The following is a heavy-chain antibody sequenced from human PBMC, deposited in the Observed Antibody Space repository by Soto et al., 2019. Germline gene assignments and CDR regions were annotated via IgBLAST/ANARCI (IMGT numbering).Heavy chain of an antibody. J-gene: IGHJ4*02. CDR2: IYYSGST. CDR1: GGPISSGSYY. V-gene: IGHV4-39*01. D-gene: IGHD5-12*01. CDR3: DY. Sequence: EPLSLTCTVSGGPISSGSYYWGWIRQPPGKGLEWIGSIYYSGSTYYNPSLKSRVTISEDTAVYYCAATVEGYSGYDSLPLDFDYWGQGTLVTVSS.